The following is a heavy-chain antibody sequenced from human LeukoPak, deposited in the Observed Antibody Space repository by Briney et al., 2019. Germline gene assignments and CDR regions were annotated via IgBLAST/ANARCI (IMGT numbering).Heavy chain of an antibody. CDR1: GFHFSAYD. J-gene: IGHJ4*02. CDR3: AGYGDYPY. D-gene: IGHD4-17*01. CDR2: FGHSGTI. Sequence: GGSLRLSCATSGFHFSAYDMHWVRQAPGEGLEWVAYFGHSGTIYYADSVRGRFTISRDNAKNSLHLQMNSLRADDTAVYYCAGYGDYPYWGQGTPVTVSS. V-gene: IGHV3-69-1*01.